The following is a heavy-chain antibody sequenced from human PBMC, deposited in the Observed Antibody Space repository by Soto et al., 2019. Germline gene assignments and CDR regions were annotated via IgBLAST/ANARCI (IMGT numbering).Heavy chain of an antibody. J-gene: IGHJ6*03. D-gene: IGHD3-3*01. CDR2: ISSNGGNT. V-gene: IGHV3-64*01. CDR1: GFTFSSYA. CDR3: ARVVDSDFWSGRRGYYYMDV. Sequence: EVQLVESGGGLVQPGGSLRLSCAACGFTFSSYAMDWVRQPPGKGLEYVSAISSNGGNTDYANSVKGRFTISRDNSKNTLYLQMGSLRTDDMAVYYCARVVDSDFWSGRRGYYYMDVWGKGTTVTVSS.